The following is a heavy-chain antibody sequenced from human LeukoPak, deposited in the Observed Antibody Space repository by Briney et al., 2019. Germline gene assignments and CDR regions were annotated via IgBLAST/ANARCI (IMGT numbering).Heavy chain of an antibody. Sequence: PSETLSLTCTVSGGSISSSSYCWGWIRQPPGQGLEWIGSIYYSGSTYYNPSLKSRVTISVDTSKNQFSLKLSSVTAADTAVYYCARDASSEGTDAFDIWGQGTMVTVSS. CDR1: GGSISSSSYC. D-gene: IGHD6-25*01. J-gene: IGHJ3*02. CDR3: ARDASSEGTDAFDI. V-gene: IGHV4-39*07. CDR2: IYYSGST.